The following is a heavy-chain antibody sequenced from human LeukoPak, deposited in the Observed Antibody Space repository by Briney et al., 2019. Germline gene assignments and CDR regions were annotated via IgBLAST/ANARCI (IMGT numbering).Heavy chain of an antibody. D-gene: IGHD3-22*01. J-gene: IGHJ4*02. V-gene: IGHV3-74*01. Sequence: PGGSLRLSCAASGFTFSSYWMHWVRQAPGKGLVWVSRINSDGGSTSYADSVKGRFTISRDNAKNTLYLQMNSLRAEDTAVYYCARAYYDSSGYRDYWGQGTLVTVSS. CDR2: INSDGGST. CDR3: ARAYYDSSGYRDY. CDR1: GFTFSSYW.